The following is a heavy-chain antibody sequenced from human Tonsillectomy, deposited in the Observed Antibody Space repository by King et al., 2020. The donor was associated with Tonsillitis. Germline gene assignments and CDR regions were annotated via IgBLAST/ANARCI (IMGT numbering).Heavy chain of an antibody. Sequence: QLQESGPGLVKPSETLSLTCTVSGGYISSHYWSWIRQPPGKGLEWIGYIYYTGNTNYNPSLNSRVTVSLDTAKSQFSLRLSSVTAADTAVYYCAREFCNSTSCYSFDFWGQGTLVTVSS. D-gene: IGHD2-2*01. V-gene: IGHV4-59*11. CDR2: IYYTGNT. CDR3: AREFCNSTSCYSFDF. CDR1: GGYISSHY. J-gene: IGHJ4*02.